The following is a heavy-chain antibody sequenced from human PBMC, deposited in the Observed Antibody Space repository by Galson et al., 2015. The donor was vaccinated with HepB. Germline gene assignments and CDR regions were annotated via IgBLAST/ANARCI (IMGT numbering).Heavy chain of an antibody. CDR1: GFTVSSNY. J-gene: IGHJ6*02. V-gene: IGHV3-66*02. D-gene: IGHD1-14*01. CDR2: IYSGGST. CDR3: AAQTIRYYYYGMDV. Sequence: SLRLSCAASGFTVSSNYMSWVRQAPGKGLEWVSVIYSGGSTYYADSVKGRFTISRDNSKNTLYLQMNSLRAEDTAVYYCAAQTIRYYYYGMDVWGQGTTVTVSS.